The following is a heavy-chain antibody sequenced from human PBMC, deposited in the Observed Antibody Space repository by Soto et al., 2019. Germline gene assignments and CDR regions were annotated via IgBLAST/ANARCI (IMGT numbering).Heavy chain of an antibody. D-gene: IGHD3-3*01. CDR2: ISYDGSNK. CDR3: VEWLSS. Sequence: QVQLVESGGGVVQPGRSLRLSCAASGFTFSSYAMHWVRQAPGKGLEWVAVISYDGSNKYYADSVKGRFTISRDNSKNTLHLQMTSLSAEDAAVYCWVEWLSSWGQGTLVNVSS. CDR1: GFTFSSYA. V-gene: IGHV3-30-3*01. J-gene: IGHJ5*02.